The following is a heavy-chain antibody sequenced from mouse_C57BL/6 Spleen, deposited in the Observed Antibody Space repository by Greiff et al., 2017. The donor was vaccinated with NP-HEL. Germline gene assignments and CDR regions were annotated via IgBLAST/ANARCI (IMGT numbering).Heavy chain of an antibody. CDR1: GYTFTSYW. CDR2: IDPSDSYT. CDR3: ARSSDYGSKGWYFDV. Sequence: VQLQQPGAELVRPGTSVKLSCKASGYTFTSYWMHWVKQRPGQGLEWIGVIDPSDSYTNYNQKFKGKATLTVDTSSSTAYMQLSSLTSEDSAVYYCARSSDYGSKGWYFDVWGTGTTVTVSS. V-gene: IGHV1-59*01. D-gene: IGHD1-1*01. J-gene: IGHJ1*03.